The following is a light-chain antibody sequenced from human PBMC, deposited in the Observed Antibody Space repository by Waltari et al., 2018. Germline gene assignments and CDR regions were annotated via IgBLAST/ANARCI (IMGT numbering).Light chain of an antibody. J-gene: IGKJ4*01. V-gene: IGKV1-9*01. CDR2: SVS. Sequence: IQVTQSPSSLSASVGDRVIITCRASQGINNYLAWFQQKPGKAPKHLFYSVSTLQSGVPSRFSGSGYGADFTLAISSLQPEDFATYYCRQFDAYPLTFGGGTKVEIK. CDR3: RQFDAYPLT. CDR1: QGINNY.